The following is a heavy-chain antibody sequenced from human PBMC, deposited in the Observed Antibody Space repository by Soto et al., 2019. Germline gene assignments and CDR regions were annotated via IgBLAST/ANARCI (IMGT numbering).Heavy chain of an antibody. Sequence: QVQLVESGGGVVQPGRSLRLSCAASGFTLSSYGMHWVRQAPGKGLEWVAVIWYDGSNKYYADSVKGRFTISRDNSKNTLYLQMNSLRAEDTAVYYCARDLMVRGVMPDYWGQGTLVTVSS. J-gene: IGHJ4*02. CDR2: IWYDGSNK. D-gene: IGHD3-10*01. V-gene: IGHV3-33*01. CDR1: GFTLSSYG. CDR3: ARDLMVRGVMPDY.